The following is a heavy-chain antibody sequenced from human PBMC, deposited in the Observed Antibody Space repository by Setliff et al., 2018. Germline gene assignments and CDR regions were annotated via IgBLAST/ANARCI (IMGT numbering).Heavy chain of an antibody. D-gene: IGHD3-22*01. J-gene: IGHJ6*03. CDR2: ISAYNGNT. Sequence: ASVKVSCKASGYTFTSYGISWVRQAPGQGLEWMGWISAYNGNTNYAQKLQGRVTMTTDTSTGTAYMEVRSLRSDDTAQYYCVREGVDSRSSTDYRYYMDVWGKGTTVTVSS. V-gene: IGHV1-18*01. CDR3: VREGVDSRSSTDYRYYMDV. CDR1: GYTFTSYG.